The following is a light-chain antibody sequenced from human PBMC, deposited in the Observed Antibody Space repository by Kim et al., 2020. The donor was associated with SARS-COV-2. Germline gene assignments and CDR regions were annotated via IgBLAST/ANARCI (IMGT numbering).Light chain of an antibody. CDR1: SPNIGSNA. Sequence: VLTQPPSASGTPGQRITISCSGSSPNIGSNAVSWYQQLPGTAPKLVVYSNDQRPSGVPDRFSGSRSGTSASLAISGLQSEDEADYYCAAWDDSLYGRRFGGGTKVTVL. CDR3: AAWDDSLYGRR. V-gene: IGLV1-44*01. CDR2: SND. J-gene: IGLJ3*02.